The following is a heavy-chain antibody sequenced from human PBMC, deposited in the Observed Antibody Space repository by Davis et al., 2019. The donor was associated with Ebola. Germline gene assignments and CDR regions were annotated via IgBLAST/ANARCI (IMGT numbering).Heavy chain of an antibody. D-gene: IGHD6-6*01. J-gene: IGHJ4*02. CDR3: AKGHSSSWLFDY. CDR2: ISGSGGST. V-gene: IGHV3-23*01. Sequence: GESLKISCAASGFTFSSYAMTWVRQAPGKGLEWVSYISGSGGSTYHADSVKGRFTISRDNSKNTLYLQMNSLRVEDTAAYYCAKGHSSSWLFDYWGQGTLVTVSS. CDR1: GFTFSSYA.